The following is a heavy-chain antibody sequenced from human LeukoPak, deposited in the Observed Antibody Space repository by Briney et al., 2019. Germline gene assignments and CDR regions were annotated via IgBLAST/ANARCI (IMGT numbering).Heavy chain of an antibody. CDR2: ISLDTDRT. J-gene: IGHJ6*02. CDR3: VKDVTPGGADV. D-gene: IGHD2-21*01. Sequence: GGSLRLSCAVSGLNFNIYAMHWVRHVPGKGLEWVSGISLDTDRTGYADSVRGRFTVSRDNNKNSVYLQMNSLTPEDSALYFCVKDVTPGGADVWGQGTTVTVS. CDR1: GLNFNIYA. V-gene: IGHV3-9*01.